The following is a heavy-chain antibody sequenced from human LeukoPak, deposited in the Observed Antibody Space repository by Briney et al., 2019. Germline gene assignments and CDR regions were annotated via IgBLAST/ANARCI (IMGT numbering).Heavy chain of an antibody. V-gene: IGHV4-31*03. J-gene: IGHJ4*02. D-gene: IGHD3-10*01. Sequence: PSETLSLTCTVSGGSISSGGYYWSWIRQYPGKGLEWIGYIYYSGSTYYNPSLKSRVTISVDTSKNQFSLKLSSVTAADTAVYYCAREGEYYYGSGSYRDYWGQGTLVTVSS. CDR1: GGSISSGGYY. CDR3: AREGEYYYGSGSYRDY. CDR2: IYYSGST.